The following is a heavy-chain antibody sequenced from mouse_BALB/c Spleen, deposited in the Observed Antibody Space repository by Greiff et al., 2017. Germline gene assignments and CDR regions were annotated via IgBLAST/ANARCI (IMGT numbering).Heavy chain of an antibody. J-gene: IGHJ4*01. CDR3: AREDYGSSYGAMDY. V-gene: IGHV5-6-5*01. CDR1: GFTFSSYA. Sequence: EVQLVESGGGLVKPGGSLKLSCAASGFTFSSYAMSWVRQTPEKRLEWVASISSGGSTYYPDSVKGRFTISRDNARNILYLQMSSLRSEDTAMYYCAREDYGSSYGAMDYWGQGTSVTVSS. CDR2: ISSGGST. D-gene: IGHD1-1*01.